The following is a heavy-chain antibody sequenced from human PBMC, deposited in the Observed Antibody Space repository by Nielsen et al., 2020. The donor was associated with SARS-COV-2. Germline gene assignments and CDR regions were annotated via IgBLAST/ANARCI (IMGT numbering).Heavy chain of an antibody. J-gene: IGHJ4*02. V-gene: IGHV4-34*01. D-gene: IGHD3-16*01. CDR2: INHSGST. Sequence: SEILSLTCAVYGGSFRGHYWSWIRQPPGRGLEWIGEINHSGSTNYNPSLKRRLTISVDMSKNQLSLKLRSVTAADTAVYFCARGNWAPPGSDWGQGTLVTVSS. CDR1: GGSFRGHY. CDR3: ARGNWAPPGSD.